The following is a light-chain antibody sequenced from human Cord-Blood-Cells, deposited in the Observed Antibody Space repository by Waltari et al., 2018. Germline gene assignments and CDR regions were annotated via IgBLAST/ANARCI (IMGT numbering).Light chain of an antibody. J-gene: IGKJ4*01. CDR2: DAS. V-gene: IGKV3-11*01. CDR1: QSVSSY. CDR3: QQRSNWLT. Sequence: EIVLTQSPATLSLSPGERATLSCRVSQSVSSYLAWYQQKPGQAPRLLIYDASNRATAIPARFSGSGSGTDFTLTISGLEPEDFAVYYCQQRSNWLTFGGGTKVEIK.